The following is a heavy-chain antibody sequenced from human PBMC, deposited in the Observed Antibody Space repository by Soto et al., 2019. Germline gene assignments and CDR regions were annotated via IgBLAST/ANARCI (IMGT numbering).Heavy chain of an antibody. J-gene: IGHJ4*02. D-gene: IGHD6-25*01. V-gene: IGHV2-5*01. CDR1: GFSLSTSGVG. CDR3: AHRPDGSHFDY. CDR2: IYWYDDQ. Sequence: SGPTLVNPTQTLTLTCTFSGFSLSTSGVGVGWIRQPPGKALECLAFIYWYDDQRYSPSLKSRLTITKDTSRNQVVLTMTNMDPADTATYYCAHRPDGSHFDYWGQGILVTVSS.